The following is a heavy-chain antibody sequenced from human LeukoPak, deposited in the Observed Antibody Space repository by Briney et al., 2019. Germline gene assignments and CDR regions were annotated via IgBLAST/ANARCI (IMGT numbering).Heavy chain of an antibody. CDR1: GGSFSGYY. J-gene: IGHJ6*02. D-gene: IGHD3-10*01. Sequence: SETLSLTCAVYGGSFSGYYWSWIRQPPGKGLEWIGEINHSGSTNYNPSLKSRVTISVDTSKNQFSLKLSSVTAADTAVYYCARANTYYYGSGSYYHYYYYYGMDVWGQGTTVTVSS. V-gene: IGHV4-34*01. CDR3: ARANTYYYGSGSYYHYYYYYGMDV. CDR2: INHSGST.